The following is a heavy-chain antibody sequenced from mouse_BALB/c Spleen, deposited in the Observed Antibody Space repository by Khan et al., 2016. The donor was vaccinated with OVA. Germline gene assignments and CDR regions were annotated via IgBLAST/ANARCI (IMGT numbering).Heavy chain of an antibody. CDR2: IWGDGST. V-gene: IGHV2-3*01. CDR1: GFSLTSYG. Sequence: VQVVESGPGLVAPSQSLSITCTVSGFSLTSYGVSWVRQPPGKGLEWLGVIWGDGSTNYHSALISRLIISKDNSQSQDFLKLNSQQTEDTATYYCAKFTPDYYSVGYWGQGTSVTVSS. CDR3: AKFTPDYYSVGY. J-gene: IGHJ4*01. D-gene: IGHD1-1*01.